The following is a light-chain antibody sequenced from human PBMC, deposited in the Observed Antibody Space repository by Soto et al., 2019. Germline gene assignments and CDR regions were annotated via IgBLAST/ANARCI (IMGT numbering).Light chain of an antibody. CDR3: QQYYSTPPT. CDR1: QSVLYSSNNKNY. Sequence: DIVMTQSPDSLAVSLGERATINCKSRQSVLYSSNNKNYLAWYQQKPGQPPKLLIYWASTRESGVPDRFSGSGSETDFTLTISSLLAEDVAVYYCQQYYSTPPTFRQVTKVDIK. J-gene: IGKJ1*01. V-gene: IGKV4-1*01. CDR2: WAS.